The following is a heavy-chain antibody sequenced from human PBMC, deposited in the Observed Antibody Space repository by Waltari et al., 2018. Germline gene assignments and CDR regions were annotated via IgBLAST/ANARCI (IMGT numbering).Heavy chain of an antibody. CDR1: GGSISSGSYY. Sequence: QVQLQESGPGLVKPSQTLSLTCTVSGGSISSGSYYWSWIRQPAGKGLEGIGRIYTSGSTNYNPALKSRVTISVDTSKNQFSLKLSSVTAADTAVYYCARARFSGYYMDVWGKGTTVTVSS. V-gene: IGHV4-61*02. J-gene: IGHJ6*03. D-gene: IGHD1-26*01. CDR2: IYTSGST. CDR3: ARARFSGYYMDV.